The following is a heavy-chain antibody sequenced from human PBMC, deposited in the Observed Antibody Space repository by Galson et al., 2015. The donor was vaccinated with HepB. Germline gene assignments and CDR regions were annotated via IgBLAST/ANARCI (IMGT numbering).Heavy chain of an antibody. J-gene: IGHJ5*02. V-gene: IGHV3-11*01. CDR1: GFTFSDYY. Sequence: SLRLSCAASGFTFSDYYMSWIRQAPGKGLEWVSYISNTGNSKYYADSVKGRFTISRDNGKNSLFLQMNSLRAEDTAVYYCARDAGYYWFDPWGQGTLVTVSS. CDR2: ISNTGNSK. D-gene: IGHD5-18*01. CDR3: ARDAGYYWFDP.